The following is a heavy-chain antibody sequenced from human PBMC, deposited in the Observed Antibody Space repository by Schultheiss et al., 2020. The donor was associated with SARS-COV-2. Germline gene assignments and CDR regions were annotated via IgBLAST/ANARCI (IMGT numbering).Heavy chain of an antibody. CDR3: ARTYSGSYYQYFDY. D-gene: IGHD1-26*01. CDR1: GFTFSSYA. CDR2: ISYDGSNK. Sequence: GGSLRLSCAASGFTFSSYAMHWVRQAPGKGLEWVAVISYDGSNKYYADSVKGRFTISRDNSKNTLYLQMNSLRAEDTAVYYCARTYSGSYYQYFDYWGQGTLVTVS. J-gene: IGHJ4*02. V-gene: IGHV3-30-3*01.